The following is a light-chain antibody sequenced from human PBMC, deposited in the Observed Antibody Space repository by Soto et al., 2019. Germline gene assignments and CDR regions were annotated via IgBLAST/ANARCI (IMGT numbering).Light chain of an antibody. V-gene: IGKV1-5*01. CDR1: QSISSW. CDR2: DAS. CDR3: QQYNSYST. Sequence: MQVAQTPSNLSGSVGVIFTITCRASQSISSWLAWYQQKPGKAPKLLIYDASSLESGVPSRFSGSGSGTEFTLTISSLQPDDFATYYCQQYNSYSTLGQGAKV. J-gene: IGKJ1*01.